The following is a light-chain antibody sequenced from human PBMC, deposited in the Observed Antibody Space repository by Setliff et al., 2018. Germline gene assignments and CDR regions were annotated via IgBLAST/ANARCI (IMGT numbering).Light chain of an antibody. CDR1: NSNIEKNY. J-gene: IGLJ2*01. Sequence: QSALTQPPSVSAAPGQDVTISCSGGNSNIEKNYVSWYQQLPGRAPRLVIYDSDKRPSGVPDRISASKSGTSASLAISGLQTGDEGDYYCGAYDTTLSAVVFGGGTQLTVL. V-gene: IGLV1-51*01. CDR2: DSD. CDR3: GAYDTTLSAVV.